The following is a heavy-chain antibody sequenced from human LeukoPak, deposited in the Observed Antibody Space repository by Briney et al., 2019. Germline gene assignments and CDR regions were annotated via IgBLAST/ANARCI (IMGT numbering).Heavy chain of an antibody. Sequence: PGGSLRLSCAASGFTFSSYSMNWVRQAPGKGLEWVSSISSSSSYIYYADSVKGRFTISRDNAKNSLYLQMNSLRDEDTAVYYCARRVSTIWSFGFWGQGTLVTVSS. D-gene: IGHD5/OR15-5a*01. J-gene: IGHJ4*02. CDR3: ARRVSTIWSFGF. V-gene: IGHV3-21*01. CDR1: GFTFSSYS. CDR2: ISSSSSYI.